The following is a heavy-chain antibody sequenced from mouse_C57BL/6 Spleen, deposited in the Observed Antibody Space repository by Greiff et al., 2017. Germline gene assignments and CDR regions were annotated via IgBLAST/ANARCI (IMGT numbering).Heavy chain of an antibody. Sequence: VQLQQPGADLVKPGASVKLSCTASGFTFTNYWMHWVKQRPGQGLEWIGRIHPSDSTTNYAQKFKGKATLSVAQSSNTAYMQLSSLTSEDSAVYYCASDYSNSDYAMDYWGQGTSVTVSS. CDR1: GFTFTNYW. CDR3: ASDYSNSDYAMDY. J-gene: IGHJ4*01. V-gene: IGHV1-74*01. D-gene: IGHD2-5*01. CDR2: IHPSDSTT.